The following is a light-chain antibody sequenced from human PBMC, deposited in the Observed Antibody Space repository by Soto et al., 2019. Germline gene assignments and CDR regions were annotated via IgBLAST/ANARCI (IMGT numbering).Light chain of an antibody. V-gene: IGKV1-5*01. CDR1: QSSSSW. CDR2: DAS. Sequence: DIQMTQSPSTLSASVGDRVTITCRASQSSSSWLAWYQQKSGKAPKLLIYDASSLESGVPSRFSGSGSGTEFTLTISSLQPDDFATYYCQQYNSYSWTFGQGTKLEIK. J-gene: IGKJ2*01. CDR3: QQYNSYSWT.